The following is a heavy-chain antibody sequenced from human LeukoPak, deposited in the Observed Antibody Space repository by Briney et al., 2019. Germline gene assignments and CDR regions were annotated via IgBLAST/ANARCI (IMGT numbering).Heavy chain of an antibody. CDR3: ARDLNWETY. D-gene: IGHD7-27*01. CDR2: IKPDGSQI. V-gene: IGHV3-7*01. Sequence: PGGSLRLSCAASGFTFSTYWMTWVRQAPGKGLEWVANIKPDGSQIYYVDSAKGRFTISRDNAKNSLYLQMNSLRAEDTAVYYCARDLNWETYWGQGTLVTVSS. J-gene: IGHJ4*02. CDR1: GFTFSTYW.